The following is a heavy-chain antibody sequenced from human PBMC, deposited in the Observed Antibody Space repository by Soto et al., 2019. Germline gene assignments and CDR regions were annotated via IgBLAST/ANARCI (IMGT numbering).Heavy chain of an antibody. J-gene: IGHJ6*02. D-gene: IGHD2-21*02. Sequence: EVQLVESGGGLVKPGGSLRLSCAASGFTFGTYTMNWVRQAPGKGLEWVSSIGTTSSYIYYADSVRGRFTITRDNAWDSMYLQMSSLRAEDTAVYYCARVMCGDCSTYYYYSMDVWGQGTTVTVSS. CDR3: ARVMCGDCSTYYYYSMDV. V-gene: IGHV3-21*01. CDR1: GFTFGTYT. CDR2: IGTTSSYI.